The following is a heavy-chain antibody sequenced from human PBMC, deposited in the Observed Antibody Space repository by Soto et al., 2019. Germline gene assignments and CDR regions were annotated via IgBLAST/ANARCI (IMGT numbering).Heavy chain of an antibody. Sequence: GGSLRLSCAASGFTFSSYAMSWVRQAPGKGLEWVSAISGSGGSTYYADSVKGRFTISRDNSKNTLYLQMNSPRAEDTAVYYCAKFRLRGVPTNNWFDPWGQGTLVTVSS. CDR2: ISGSGGST. V-gene: IGHV3-23*01. CDR3: AKFRLRGVPTNNWFDP. CDR1: GFTFSSYA. D-gene: IGHD3-10*01. J-gene: IGHJ5*02.